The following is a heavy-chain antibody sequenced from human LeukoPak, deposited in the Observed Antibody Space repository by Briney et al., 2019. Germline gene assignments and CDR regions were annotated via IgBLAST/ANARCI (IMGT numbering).Heavy chain of an antibody. D-gene: IGHD3-16*01. V-gene: IGHV1-2*02. Sequence: GASVKVSCKASGYTFTGYYMHWVRQAPGQGLEWMGWINPNSGGTNYAQKFQGRVTMTRDTSINTAYMELSSLRSEDTAVYYCARVLRGGHRFDPWGQGTLVTVSS. J-gene: IGHJ5*02. CDR1: GYTFTGYY. CDR3: ARVLRGGHRFDP. CDR2: INPNSGGT.